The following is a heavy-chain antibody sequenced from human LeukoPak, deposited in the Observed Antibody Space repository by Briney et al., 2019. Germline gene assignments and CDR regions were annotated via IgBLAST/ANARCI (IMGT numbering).Heavy chain of an antibody. J-gene: IGHJ5*02. CDR3: ARDTHYYGSGSYFWFDP. D-gene: IGHD3-10*01. Sequence: PSETLSLTCTVSGGSISSSSYYWGWIRQPPGKGLEWIGSIYYSGSTNYNPSLKSRVTISVDKSKNQFSLKLSSVTAADTAVYYCARDTHYYGSGSYFWFDPWGQGTLVTVSS. CDR1: GGSISSSSYY. CDR2: IYYSGST. V-gene: IGHV4-39*07.